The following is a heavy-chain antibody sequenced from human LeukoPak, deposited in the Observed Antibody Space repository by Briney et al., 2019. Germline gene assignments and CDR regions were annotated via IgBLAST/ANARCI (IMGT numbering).Heavy chain of an antibody. V-gene: IGHV4-34*01. CDR3: ARGQTWIQLWHAHNWFDP. D-gene: IGHD5-18*01. Sequence: PSETLSLTCAVYGGSFSGYYWSWIRQPPGKGLEWIGEINHSGSTNYNPSLKSRVTISVDTSKNQFSLKLSSVTAADTAVYYCARGQTWIQLWHAHNWFDPWGQGTLVTVSS. CDR1: GGSFSGYY. CDR2: INHSGST. J-gene: IGHJ5*02.